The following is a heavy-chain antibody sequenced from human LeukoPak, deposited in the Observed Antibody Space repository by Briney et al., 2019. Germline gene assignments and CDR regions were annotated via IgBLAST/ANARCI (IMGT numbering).Heavy chain of an antibody. CDR1: GFTFSSYA. V-gene: IGHV3-30-3*01. J-gene: IGHJ4*02. CDR2: ISYDGSNK. D-gene: IGHD3-10*01. CDR3: ARDLSGFGESFD. Sequence: GGSLRLSCAASGFTFSSYAMHWVRQAPGKGLEWVAVISYDGSNKYYADSVKGRFTISRDNSKNTLYLQMNSLRAEDTAVYYCARDLSGFGESFDWGQGTLVTVSS.